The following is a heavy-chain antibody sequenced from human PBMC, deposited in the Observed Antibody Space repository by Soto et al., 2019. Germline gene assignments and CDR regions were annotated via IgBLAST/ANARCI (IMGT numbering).Heavy chain of an antibody. D-gene: IGHD3-3*01. CDR2: ISYDGSNK. J-gene: IGHJ6*03. V-gene: IGHV3-30*18. CDR3: AKGRRGPYFGVPKPFVYSYMDV. CDR1: GFTFSSYG. Sequence: GGALRLSCAAAGFTFSSYGMHWVRQAPGKGLEWVAVISYDGSNKYYADSVKGRFTISRDNSKNTLYLQMNSLRAEDTAVYYCAKGRRGPYFGVPKPFVYSYMDVWGKGTTVTVSS.